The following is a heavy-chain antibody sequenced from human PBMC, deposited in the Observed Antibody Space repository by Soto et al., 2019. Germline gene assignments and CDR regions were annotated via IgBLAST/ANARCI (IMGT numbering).Heavy chain of an antibody. V-gene: IGHV1-3*01. CDR2: MNAGVGNT. J-gene: IGHJ4*02. CDR3: ARDTGYTFGSLNY. Sequence: HVDLVQSGADVKKPGASVTISCKASGYTFTDYALHWVRQAPGQRLEWMGWMNAGVGNTLYSQKFQGRITITRDTSASTAYMESNSLKSEDTAIYYCARDTGYTFGSLNYWGPGTLVTVSS. D-gene: IGHD5-18*01. CDR1: GYTFTDYA.